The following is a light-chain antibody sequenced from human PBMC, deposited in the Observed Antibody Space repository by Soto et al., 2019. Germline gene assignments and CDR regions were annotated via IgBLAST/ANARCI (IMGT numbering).Light chain of an antibody. CDR2: GIS. J-gene: IGKJ1*01. CDR1: QSVTSNY. CDR3: QQYTDGPLT. Sequence: EVVMTHCPATLSVSPGERATLSCRAIQSVTSNYLAWYQQKPGQAPRLLIYGISTRATGVPDRFSGSGSGTDFTLTISRLEPEDFEVYYCQQYTDGPLTFGQGTKVDIK. V-gene: IGKV3-20*01.